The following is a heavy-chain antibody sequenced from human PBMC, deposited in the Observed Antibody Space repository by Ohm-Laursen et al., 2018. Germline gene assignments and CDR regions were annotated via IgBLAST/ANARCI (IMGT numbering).Heavy chain of an antibody. D-gene: IGHD6-19*01. V-gene: IGHV3-74*01. CDR2: INTDGSST. CDR3: ARVRGPHVAVAHFDY. Sequence: SLRLSCTASGFTFSSIWMHWVRQAPGKGLMWVSRINTDGSSTAYADSVKGRFTISRDNAKNTLYLQMNSLRAEDTAVYYCARVRGPHVAVAHFDYWGQGTLVTVSS. J-gene: IGHJ4*02. CDR1: GFTFSSIW.